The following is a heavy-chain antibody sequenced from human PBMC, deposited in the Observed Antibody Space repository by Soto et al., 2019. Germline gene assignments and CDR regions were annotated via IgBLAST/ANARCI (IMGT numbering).Heavy chain of an antibody. D-gene: IGHD6-19*01. V-gene: IGHV4-34*01. CDR3: ARGRIAVTPVGRNWFDP. CDR1: GGSFSGYY. Sequence: QVQLQQWGAGLLKPSETLSLTCAVYGGSFSGYYWSWIRQPPGKGLEWIGEINHSGSTNYNPSLKSRVTISVDTSKHQFSLELSSVAAADTAVYYCARGRIAVTPVGRNWFDPWGQGTLVTVSS. CDR2: INHSGST. J-gene: IGHJ5*02.